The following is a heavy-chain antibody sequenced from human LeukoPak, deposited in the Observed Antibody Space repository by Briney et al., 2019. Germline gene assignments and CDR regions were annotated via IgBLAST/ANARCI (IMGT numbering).Heavy chain of an antibody. CDR2: ISAYNGNT. V-gene: IGHV1-18*01. CDR1: GYTFANYG. Sequence: ASVKVSCKASGYTFANYGANWVRQAPGQGLEWMGWISAYNGNTNYARKLQGRVTMTTDTSTSTAYMELRSLTSDDAAVYYCARWDRTASYYFDYWGQGTLLTVSS. D-gene: IGHD1-14*01. J-gene: IGHJ4*02. CDR3: ARWDRTASYYFDY.